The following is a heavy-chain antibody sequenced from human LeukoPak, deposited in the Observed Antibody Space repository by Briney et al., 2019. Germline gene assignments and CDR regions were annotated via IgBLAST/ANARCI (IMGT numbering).Heavy chain of an antibody. J-gene: IGHJ6*04. Sequence: SETLSLTCTVSGGSISSHYWSWIRQPPGKGLEWIGYIYYSGSTNYNPSLKSRVTISVDTSKNQFSLKLSSVTAADTAVYYCARGYVVDVWGKGTTVNVSS. V-gene: IGHV4-59*11. CDR2: IYYSGST. CDR1: GGSISSHY. D-gene: IGHD3-16*01. CDR3: ARGYVVDV.